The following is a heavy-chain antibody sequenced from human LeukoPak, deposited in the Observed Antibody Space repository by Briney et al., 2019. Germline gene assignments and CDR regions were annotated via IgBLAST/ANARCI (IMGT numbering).Heavy chain of an antibody. D-gene: IGHD3-10*02. CDR3: ATVSMNGEAHYFDY. CDR2: FDPEDGET. Sequence: ASVKVSCKVSGYTLTELSMHWVRQAPGKGLEKMGGFDPEDGETIYSQKFQGRVTMTEGTSTDTAYMELSSLRSEDTAVYYCATVSMNGEAHYFDYWGQGTLVTVSS. CDR1: GYTLTELS. V-gene: IGHV1-24*01. J-gene: IGHJ4*02.